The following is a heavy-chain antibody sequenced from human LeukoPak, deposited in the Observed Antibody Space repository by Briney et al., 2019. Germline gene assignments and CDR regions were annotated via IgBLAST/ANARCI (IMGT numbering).Heavy chain of an antibody. V-gene: IGHV3-21*01. Sequence: PGGSLRLSCAASGFTFSSYSMNWVRQAPGKGLEWVSSISSSSSYIYYADSVEGRFTISRDNAKNSLYLQMNSLRAEDTAVYYCARVVTAHFDYWGQGTLVTVSS. J-gene: IGHJ4*02. CDR1: GFTFSSYS. CDR3: ARVVTAHFDY. D-gene: IGHD2-21*02. CDR2: ISSSSSYI.